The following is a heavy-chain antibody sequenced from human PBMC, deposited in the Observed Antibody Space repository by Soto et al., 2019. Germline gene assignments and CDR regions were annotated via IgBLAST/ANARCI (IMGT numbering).Heavy chain of an antibody. V-gene: IGHV3-30-3*01. CDR1: GFTFRSYA. D-gene: IGHD2-15*01. J-gene: IGHJ6*02. CDR2: IAYDGSNK. CDR3: ERGDREDSAVVIGVRPGEYGVDV. Sequence: QVQLVESGGGVVQPGRSLRLSCAASGFTFRSYAMHRVRQARGKGLECVAVIAYDGSNKFYRDYVRGRFTISRDNSENTLDLQINRLRYEDTAVYYCERGDREDSAVVIGVRPGEYGVDVWGQGTTVTVSS.